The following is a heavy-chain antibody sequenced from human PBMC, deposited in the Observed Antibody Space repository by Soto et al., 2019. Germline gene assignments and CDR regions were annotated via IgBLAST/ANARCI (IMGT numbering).Heavy chain of an antibody. CDR1: VFTFSSYA. V-gene: IGHV3-23*01. CDR3: AWSGYYVAPAFDI. CDR2: ISGSGGST. J-gene: IGHJ3*02. Sequence: LRLSCAASVFTFSSYAMSWVRQAPGKGLEWVSAISGSGGSTYYADSVKGRFTISRDNSKNTLYLQMNSLRAEDTAVYYCAWSGYYVAPAFDIWGQGTMVTVSS. D-gene: IGHD3-3*01.